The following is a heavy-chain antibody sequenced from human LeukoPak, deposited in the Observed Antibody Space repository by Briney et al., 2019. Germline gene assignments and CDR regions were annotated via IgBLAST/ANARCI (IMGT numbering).Heavy chain of an antibody. V-gene: IGHV1-2*02. Sequence: GALVKVSCKASGYTFTGYYMHWVRQAPGQGLEWMGWINPNSGGTNYAQKFQGRVTMTRDTSISTAYMELSRLRSDDTAVYYCARVVKGQLWLRDDYFDYWGQGTLVTVSS. CDR2: INPNSGGT. D-gene: IGHD5-18*01. J-gene: IGHJ4*02. CDR1: GYTFTGYY. CDR3: ARVVKGQLWLRDDYFDY.